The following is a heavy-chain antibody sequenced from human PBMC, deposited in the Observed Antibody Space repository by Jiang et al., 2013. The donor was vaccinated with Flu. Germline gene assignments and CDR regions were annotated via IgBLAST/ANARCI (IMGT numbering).Heavy chain of an antibody. Sequence: GSGLVKPSETLSLTCAVYGGSFSGYYWSWIRQPPGKGLEWIGEINHSGSTNYNPSLKSRVTISVDTSKNQFSLKLSSVTAADTAVYYCARYPKHDYGAHDYWGQGTLVTVSS. J-gene: IGHJ4*02. D-gene: IGHD4-17*01. CDR2: INHSGST. CDR1: GGSFSGYY. CDR3: ARYPKHDYGAHDY. V-gene: IGHV4-34*01.